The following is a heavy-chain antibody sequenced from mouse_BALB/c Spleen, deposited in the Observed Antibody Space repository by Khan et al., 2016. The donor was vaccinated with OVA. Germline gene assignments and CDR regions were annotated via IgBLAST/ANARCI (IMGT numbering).Heavy chain of an antibody. CDR2: ISYSGST. J-gene: IGHJ4*01. D-gene: IGHD2-3*01. Sequence: EVQLQESGPGLVKPSQSLSLTCTVTGYSITSGYAWNWIRQFPGNKLEWMGYISYSGSTSYNPSLRSRISITRDTSKNQFFLQLNSVTTEDTATYYCARKNYDGYAMDYWGQGTSVTGSS. CDR1: GYSITSGYA. CDR3: ARKNYDGYAMDY. V-gene: IGHV3-2*02.